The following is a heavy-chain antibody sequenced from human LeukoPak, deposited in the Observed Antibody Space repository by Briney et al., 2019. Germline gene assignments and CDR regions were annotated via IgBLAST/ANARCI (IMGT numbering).Heavy chain of an antibody. CDR1: GYTFTGHY. CDR2: INPKSGGT. J-gene: IGHJ5*02. D-gene: IGHD1-1*01. V-gene: IGHV1-2*06. CDR3: ARHMTTANNWFDP. Sequence: AAVKVSCKASGYTFTGHYMHWLRQAPAQGLEWMGRINPKSGGTNYEQKFQGRVIMTRDTSISTAYMELSMLTSDDTAGYYCARHMTTANNWFDPWGQGTLVTVSS.